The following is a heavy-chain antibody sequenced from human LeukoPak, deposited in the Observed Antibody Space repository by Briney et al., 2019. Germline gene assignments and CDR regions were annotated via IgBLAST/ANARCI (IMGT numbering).Heavy chain of an antibody. CDR2: IKQDGSEK. D-gene: IGHD3-16*01. CDR3: ASVEILRAVRAEYFQH. Sequence: PGGSLRLSCAASGFTFSSYWMSWVRQAPGKGLEWVANIKQDGSEKYYVDSVKGRFTISRDNAKNSLYLQMNSLRAEDTAVYYCASVEILRAVRAEYFQHWGQGTLVTVSS. CDR1: GFTFSSYW. J-gene: IGHJ1*01. V-gene: IGHV3-7*01.